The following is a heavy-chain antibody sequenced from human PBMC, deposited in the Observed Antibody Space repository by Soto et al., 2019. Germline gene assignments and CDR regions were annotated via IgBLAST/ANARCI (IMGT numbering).Heavy chain of an antibody. J-gene: IGHJ4*02. CDR1: GGTFSSYA. CDR2: IIPIFGTA. D-gene: IGHD4-17*01. V-gene: IGHV1-69*01. CDR3: ARHTVRTLMFDN. Sequence: VQLVQSGAEVKKPGSSVNVSCKASGGTFSSYAISWVRQAPGQGLEWMGGIIPIFGTANYAQKFQGSVTITADESTSTAYMELSSLRSEDTAVYYSARHTVRTLMFDNWGKGNLATV.